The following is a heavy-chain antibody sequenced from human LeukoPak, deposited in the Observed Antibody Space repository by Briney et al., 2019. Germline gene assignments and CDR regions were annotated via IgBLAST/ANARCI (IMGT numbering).Heavy chain of an antibody. CDR3: AKDNSPGWFGH. J-gene: IGHJ5*02. D-gene: IGHD4-11*01. Sequence: GGSLRLSCVPPGFTFSNYWMRWVRQVPGKGLVWVSRIKGDGSSTSYADSVKGRFTISRDNAKNTLYLQMNSLRADDTAVYYCAKDNSPGWFGHWGQGTLVTVSS. CDR1: GFTFSNYW. CDR2: IKGDGSST. V-gene: IGHV3-74*01.